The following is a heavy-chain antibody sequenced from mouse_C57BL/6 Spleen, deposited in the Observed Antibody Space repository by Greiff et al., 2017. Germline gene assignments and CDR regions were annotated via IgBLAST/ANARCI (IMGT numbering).Heavy chain of an antibody. Sequence: VKLQESGPGLVQPSQSLSITCTVSGFSLTSYGVHWVRQSPGKGLEWLGVIWSGGSTDYNAAFISRLSISKDNSKSQVFFKMNSLQADDTAIYYCARNIYYGSSYVEDYWGQGTSVTVSS. J-gene: IGHJ4*01. CDR2: IWSGGST. D-gene: IGHD1-1*01. V-gene: IGHV2-2*01. CDR1: GFSLTSYG. CDR3: ARNIYYGSSYVEDY.